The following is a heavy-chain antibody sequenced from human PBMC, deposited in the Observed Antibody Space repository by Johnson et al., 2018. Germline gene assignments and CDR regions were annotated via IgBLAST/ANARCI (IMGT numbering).Heavy chain of an antibody. CDR3: AKTTYHDLWSNYKNYYDYGMDV. J-gene: IGHJ6*02. Sequence: QVQLVQSGGGVVQPGRSLRLSCAASGFSFSAYGMHWVRQAPGKGLEWVAVIWYDGSNKYYADSVKGRFTISRDNSKNTLYLQMNSLRAEDTAVYYCAKTTYHDLWSNYKNYYDYGMDVWGQGTTVTVPS. V-gene: IGHV3-33*06. D-gene: IGHD3-3*01. CDR2: IWYDGSNK. CDR1: GFSFSAYG.